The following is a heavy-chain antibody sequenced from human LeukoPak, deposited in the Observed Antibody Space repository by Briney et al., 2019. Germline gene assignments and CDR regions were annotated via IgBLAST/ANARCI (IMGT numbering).Heavy chain of an antibody. J-gene: IGHJ3*02. Sequence: GASVKVSCKASGYTFTSYGISWVRQAPGQGLEWMGWISAYNGNTNYAQKLQGRATMTTDTSASTAYMELRSLRSDDTAVYYCARDSNYVSAFDIWGQGTMVTVSS. CDR1: GYTFTSYG. CDR2: ISAYNGNT. V-gene: IGHV1-18*01. CDR3: ARDSNYVSAFDI. D-gene: IGHD4-11*01.